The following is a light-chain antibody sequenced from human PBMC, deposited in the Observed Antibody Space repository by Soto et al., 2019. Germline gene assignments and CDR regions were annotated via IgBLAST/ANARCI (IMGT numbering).Light chain of an antibody. CDR2: GAS. J-gene: IGKJ1*01. CDR3: QQYGSSLWT. V-gene: IGKV3-20*01. CDR1: QRVDNNF. Sequence: LTQPPGTLSLSPGEGATLSCRTSQRVDNNFVAWYQQKPGQAPRLLIDGASTRATGIPDRFSGSGFGTDFTLTITRLEPEDFAVYYCQQYGSSLWTFGLGTKVDIK.